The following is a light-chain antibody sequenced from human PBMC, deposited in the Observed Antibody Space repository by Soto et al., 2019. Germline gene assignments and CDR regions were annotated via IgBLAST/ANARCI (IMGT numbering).Light chain of an antibody. J-gene: IGKJ4*01. CDR1: QSINRH. CDR2: DAS. Sequence: LTQSQRALSVSTQEVAIFCCRTSQSINRHLAWYRQKPGQAPRLLIYDASNRATGIPARFSGSGSGTDFTLTISSLEPEDFGVYYCQQRSNWPSVTFGGGTKVDIK. CDR3: QQRSNWPSVT. V-gene: IGKV3-11*01.